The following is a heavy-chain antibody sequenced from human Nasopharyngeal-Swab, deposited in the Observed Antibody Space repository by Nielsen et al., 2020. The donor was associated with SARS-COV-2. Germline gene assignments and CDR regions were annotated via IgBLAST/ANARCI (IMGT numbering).Heavy chain of an antibody. Sequence: GGSLRLSCAASGFTFDDYAMHWVRQAPGKGLEWVAVISYDGGDKFYADSVKGRFSISRDTSKSTVYLQMNSLRAEDTALYYCAKADRGGSYFSQYYYYMDVWGTGTTVTVSS. CDR1: GFTFDDYA. J-gene: IGHJ6*03. CDR2: ISYDGGDK. V-gene: IGHV3-30*18. D-gene: IGHD1-26*01. CDR3: AKADRGGSYFSQYYYYMDV.